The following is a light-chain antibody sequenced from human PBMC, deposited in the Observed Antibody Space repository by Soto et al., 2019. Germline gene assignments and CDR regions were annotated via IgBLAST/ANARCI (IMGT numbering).Light chain of an antibody. Sequence: DIQMTQSPSTLSASVGDRFTITFRASQSISTYLAWYQQKPGKAPKLLIYKASTLKSGVPSRFSGSGSGTEFTLTISSLQPDDFATYYCQHYNSYSEAFGQGTKVDIK. CDR1: QSISTY. J-gene: IGKJ1*01. CDR2: KAS. V-gene: IGKV1-5*03. CDR3: QHYNSYSEA.